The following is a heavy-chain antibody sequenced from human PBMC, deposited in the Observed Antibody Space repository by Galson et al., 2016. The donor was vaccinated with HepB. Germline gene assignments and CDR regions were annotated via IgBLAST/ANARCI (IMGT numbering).Heavy chain of an antibody. Sequence: ETLSLTCTVSEGSMSDYFWSWIRQPAGKGLEWIGRIYSSGTSNYNPSLKSRVTMSLDTSKNHISLRLTSVTAADTAIYYCAREDGSLWYPLFDLWGRGTLITVSP. V-gene: IGHV4-4*07. D-gene: IGHD6-13*01. CDR2: IYSSGTS. CDR1: EGSMSDYF. J-gene: IGHJ4*02. CDR3: AREDGSLWYPLFDL.